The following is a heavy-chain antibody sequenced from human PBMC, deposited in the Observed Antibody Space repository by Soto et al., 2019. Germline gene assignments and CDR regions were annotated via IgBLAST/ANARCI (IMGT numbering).Heavy chain of an antibody. Sequence: GGSLRLSCAASGFTFSSYSMNWVRQAPGKGLEWVSSISSSSSYIYYADSVKGRFTISRDNAKNSLYPQMNSLRAEDTAVYYCARDPTRGIDYYDSSGYQNWFDPWGQGTLVTVSS. CDR3: ARDPTRGIDYYDSSGYQNWFDP. D-gene: IGHD3-22*01. V-gene: IGHV3-21*01. CDR1: GFTFSSYS. J-gene: IGHJ5*02. CDR2: ISSSSSYI.